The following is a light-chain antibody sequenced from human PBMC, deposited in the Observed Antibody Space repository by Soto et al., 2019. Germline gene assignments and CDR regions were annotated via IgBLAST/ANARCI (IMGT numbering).Light chain of an antibody. CDR2: KAS. CDR1: QTISSW. V-gene: IGKV1-5*03. CDR3: QPYNSYSEA. Sequence: DIQMTQSPSTLSGSVGDRVTITCRASQTISSWFAWYQQKPGKAPKLLIYKASTLKSGVPSRFSGSGSGTEFTLTISSLQPDDFATYYCQPYNSYSEAFGQGTKVDIK. J-gene: IGKJ1*01.